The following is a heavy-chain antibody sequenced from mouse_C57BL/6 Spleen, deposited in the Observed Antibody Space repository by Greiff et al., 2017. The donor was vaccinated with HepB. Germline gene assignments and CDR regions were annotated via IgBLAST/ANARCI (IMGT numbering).Heavy chain of an antibody. CDR2: IWRGGST. CDR3: AKNSDYGSSYYWYFDV. D-gene: IGHD1-1*01. Sequence: VQLQQSGPGLVQPSQSLSITCTVSGFSLTSYGVHWVRQSPGKGLEWLGVIWRGGSTDYNAAFMSRLSITKDNSKSQVFFKMNSLQADDTAIYYCAKNSDYGSSYYWYFDVWGTGTTVTVSS. CDR1: GFSLTSYG. J-gene: IGHJ1*03. V-gene: IGHV2-5*01.